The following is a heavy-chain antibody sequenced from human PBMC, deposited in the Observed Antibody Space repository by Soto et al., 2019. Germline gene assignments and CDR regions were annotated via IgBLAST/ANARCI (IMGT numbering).Heavy chain of an antibody. CDR3: ARGVSYQDY. V-gene: IGHV1-2*04. Sequence: GASVKVSCKASGHTFTGYCVHCVRQAPGQGLEWMGWINPNSGDTNYAQKFQDWVTMTRDTSISTVYLQWSSLEASDTAMYYCARGVSYQDYWGQGTQVTVSS. CDR1: GHTFTGYC. CDR2: INPNSGDT. D-gene: IGHD3-10*01. J-gene: IGHJ4*02.